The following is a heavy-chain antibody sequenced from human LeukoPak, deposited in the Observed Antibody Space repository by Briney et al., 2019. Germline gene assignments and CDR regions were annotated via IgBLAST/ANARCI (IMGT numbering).Heavy chain of an antibody. CDR1: GFTFSSYA. D-gene: IGHD2-2*01. CDR3: ARELSCSSTSCHRTYYYYGMDV. CDR2: ISYDGSNK. V-gene: IGHV3-30-3*01. Sequence: PGGSLRLSCAASGFTFSSYAMHWVRQAPGKGLEWVAVISYDGSNKYYADSVKGRFTISRDNSKNTLYLQMNSLRAEDTAVYYCARELSCSSTSCHRTYYYYGMDVWGQGTTVTVSS. J-gene: IGHJ6*02.